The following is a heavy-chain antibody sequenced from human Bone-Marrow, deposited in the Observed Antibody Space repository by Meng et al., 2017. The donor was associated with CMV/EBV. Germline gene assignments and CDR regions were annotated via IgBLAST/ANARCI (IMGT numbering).Heavy chain of an antibody. Sequence: GESLKISCAASGFTFSTYAMNWVRQAPGKGLEWIAHIRSSSDTIYYADSVKGRFTISRDNAKNSLYLQMTSLRAEDTSVYYCARDYGGPDYWGLGTLVTVSS. CDR3: ARDYGGPDY. CDR1: GFTFSTYA. CDR2: IRSSSDTI. D-gene: IGHD3-16*01. J-gene: IGHJ4*02. V-gene: IGHV3-48*04.